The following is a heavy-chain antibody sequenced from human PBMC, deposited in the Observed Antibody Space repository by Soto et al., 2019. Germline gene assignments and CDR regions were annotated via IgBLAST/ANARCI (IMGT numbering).Heavy chain of an antibody. J-gene: IGHJ4*02. V-gene: IGHV1-18*01. CDR2: ISAYNGNT. D-gene: IGHD3-22*01. Sequence: QVQLVQSGAEVKKPGASVKVSCKASGYTFTSYGISWVRQAPGQGLEWMGWISAYNGNTNYAQKLQGRVTMTTDTSTSTAYMELRSLRSDDTAVYYCASSHQGDSSTYYFDYWGQGTLVTVSS. CDR3: ASSHQGDSSTYYFDY. CDR1: GYTFTSYG.